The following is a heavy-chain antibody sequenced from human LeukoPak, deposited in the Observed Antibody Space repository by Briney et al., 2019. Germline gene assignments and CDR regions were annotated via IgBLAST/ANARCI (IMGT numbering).Heavy chain of an antibody. CDR1: GGTFSSYA. Sequence: EASVKVSCKASGGTFSSYAISWVRQAPGQGLEWMGRIIPILGIANYAQKFQGRVTITADKSTSTAYMELSSLRSEDTAVYYCARADSNSSPFDYWGQGTLVTVSS. D-gene: IGHD4-11*01. J-gene: IGHJ4*02. CDR2: IIPILGIA. V-gene: IGHV1-69*04. CDR3: ARADSNSSPFDY.